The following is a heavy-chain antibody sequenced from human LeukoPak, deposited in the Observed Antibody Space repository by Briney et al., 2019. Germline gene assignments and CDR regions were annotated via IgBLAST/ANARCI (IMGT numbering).Heavy chain of an antibody. V-gene: IGHV3-66*01. CDR3: ARDRWLGSYYFDY. J-gene: IGHJ4*02. CDR2: IYSGGST. D-gene: IGHD3-10*01. Sequence: VGSLRLSCAASGFTFSSNYMSWVRQAPGKGLEWVSVIYSGGSTYYADSVKGRFTISRDNSKNTLYLQMNSLRAEDTAVYYCARDRWLGSYYFDYWGQGTLVTVSS. CDR1: GFTFSSNY.